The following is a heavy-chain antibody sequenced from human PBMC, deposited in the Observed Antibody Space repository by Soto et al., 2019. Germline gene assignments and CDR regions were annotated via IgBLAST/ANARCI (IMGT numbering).Heavy chain of an antibody. V-gene: IGHV1-69*13. CDR3: AREAVPAANNWFDP. Sequence: ASVKVSCKASGCTFSSYAISWVRQAPGQGLEWMGGIIPIFGTANYAQKFQGRVTITADESTSTAYMELSSLRSEDTAVYYCAREAVPAANNWFDPWGQGTLVTV. CDR1: GCTFSSYA. D-gene: IGHD2-2*01. CDR2: IIPIFGTA. J-gene: IGHJ5*02.